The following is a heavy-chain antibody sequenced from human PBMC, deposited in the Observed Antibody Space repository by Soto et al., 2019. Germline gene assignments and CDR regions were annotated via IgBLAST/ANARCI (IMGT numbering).Heavy chain of an antibody. D-gene: IGHD3-9*01. Sequence: QVQLVQSGTEMKKPGSSVQVSCKASGGIFSSYGISWVLQAPGQGLEWMGGIIPMFGTTTYAHKFKGRVAITADEDTSTAYMELSSLTSEDTALYYCAREPPDTNLVCDGMDVWGQGTMVTVSS. CDR1: GGIFSSYG. CDR2: IIPMFGTT. CDR3: AREPPDTNLVCDGMDV. V-gene: IGHV1-69*12. J-gene: IGHJ6*01.